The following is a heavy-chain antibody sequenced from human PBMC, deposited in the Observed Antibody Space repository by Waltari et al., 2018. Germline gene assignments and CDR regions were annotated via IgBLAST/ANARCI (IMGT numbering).Heavy chain of an antibody. V-gene: IGHV3-30*18. CDR3: AKAGGIYNYPLDP. D-gene: IGHD1-26*01. CDR1: GYPFNNYG. CDR2: ICSEGMGK. J-gene: IGHJ5*02. Sequence: QVEESGGGVVQPGGSLRLSCVASGYPFNNYGMHWVRQAPGKVLGWLAVICSEGMGKYYADSGEGRFTMSRDNSKNTVYLQMSSLRPEDTAVYYCAKAGGIYNYPLDPWGQGTLVTVSS.